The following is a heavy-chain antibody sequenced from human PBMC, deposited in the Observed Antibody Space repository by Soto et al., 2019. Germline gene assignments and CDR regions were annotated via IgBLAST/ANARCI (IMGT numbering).Heavy chain of an antibody. Sequence: EVQLVESGGGLVQPGRSLRLSCAASGFTFDDYAMHWVRQAPGKGLEWVSGISWNSGSIGYAESVKGRFTISRDNAKNSLYLQMNSLRAEDTALYYCAKGRFLEWLFDYMDVWGKGTTVTVSS. D-gene: IGHD3-3*01. J-gene: IGHJ6*03. CDR2: ISWNSGSI. V-gene: IGHV3-9*01. CDR3: AKGRFLEWLFDYMDV. CDR1: GFTFDDYA.